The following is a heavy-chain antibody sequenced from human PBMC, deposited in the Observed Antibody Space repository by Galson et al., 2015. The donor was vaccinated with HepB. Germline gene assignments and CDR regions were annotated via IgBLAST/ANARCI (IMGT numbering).Heavy chain of an antibody. Sequence: PALVKPTQTLTLTCTFSGFSLSTSGMCVSWIRQPPGKALEWLARIGWDDDKYYSTSLRTRLTISKDTSKNQVVLTMTNMDPVDTATYYCARSIAVAEDAFDIWGQGTMVTVSS. D-gene: IGHD6-19*01. CDR1: GFSLSTSGMC. J-gene: IGHJ3*02. V-gene: IGHV2-70*11. CDR2: IGWDDDK. CDR3: ARSIAVAEDAFDI.